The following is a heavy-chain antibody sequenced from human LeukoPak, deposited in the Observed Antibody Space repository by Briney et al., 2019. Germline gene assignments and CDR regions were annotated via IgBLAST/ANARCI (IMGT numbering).Heavy chain of an antibody. Sequence: PGGSLRLSCAASGFTFSSYAMSWVRQAPGKGLEWVSAISGSGGSTYYADSVKGRFTISRDNSKNTLYLQMNSLRAEDTAVYYCAKDFEFESMNGDAFDIWGQGTVVTVSS. CDR1: GFTFSSYA. D-gene: IGHD2-8*01. CDR2: ISGSGGST. V-gene: IGHV3-23*01. J-gene: IGHJ3*02. CDR3: AKDFEFESMNGDAFDI.